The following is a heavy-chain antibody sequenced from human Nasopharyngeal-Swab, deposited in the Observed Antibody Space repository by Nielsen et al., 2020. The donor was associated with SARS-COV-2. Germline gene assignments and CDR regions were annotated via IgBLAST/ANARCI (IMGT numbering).Heavy chain of an antibody. D-gene: IGHD1-26*01. CDR1: GYSISSGYY. V-gene: IGHV4-38-2*02. CDR2: IYHSGST. J-gene: IGHJ3*02. CDR3: ARDARWELLGAFDI. Sequence: LRLSCTDSGYSISSGYYWGWIRQPPGKGLEWIGSIYHSGSTYYNPSLKSRVTISVDTSKNQFSLKLSSVTAADTAVYYCARDARWELLGAFDIWGQGTMVTVSS.